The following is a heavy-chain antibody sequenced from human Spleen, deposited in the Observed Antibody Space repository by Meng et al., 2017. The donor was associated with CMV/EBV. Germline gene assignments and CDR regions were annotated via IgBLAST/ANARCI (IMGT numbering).Heavy chain of an antibody. CDR3: ARGRTDFDS. CDR2: IYYNGST. J-gene: IGHJ4*02. Sequence: SETLSLTCTVSGGSIRSNNYYWGWIRQPPGQGLEWIGSIYYNGSTYYNPSLKSRVTISVDTSKNQFFLNLRSVTAADTAVYYCARGRTDFDSWGQGSQVTVSS. CDR1: GGSIRSNNYY. D-gene: IGHD1-1*01. V-gene: IGHV4-39*07.